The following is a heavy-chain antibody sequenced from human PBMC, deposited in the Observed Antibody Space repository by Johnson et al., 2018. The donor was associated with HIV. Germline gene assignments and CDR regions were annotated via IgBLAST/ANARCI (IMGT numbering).Heavy chain of an antibody. CDR2: ISYDGSNK. Sequence: QMLLVESGGGVVQPGRSLRLSCAASGFTFSSYAMHWVRQAPGKGLEWVAVISYDGSNKYYADSVKGRFTISRDNSKNTLYLQMNSLRAEDTAVYYCTTSTRSQWLAISDAFDIWGQGTMVTVSS. CDR3: TTSTRSQWLAISDAFDI. J-gene: IGHJ3*02. D-gene: IGHD6-19*01. V-gene: IGHV3-30*04. CDR1: GFTFSSYA.